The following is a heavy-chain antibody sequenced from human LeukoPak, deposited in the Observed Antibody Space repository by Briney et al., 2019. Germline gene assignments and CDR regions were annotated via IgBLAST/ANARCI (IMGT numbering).Heavy chain of an antibody. CDR2: INHSGST. D-gene: IGHD1-26*01. CDR1: GGSFSGYY. Sequence: SETLSLTCAVYGGSFSGYYWSWIRQPPGKGLEWIGEINHSGSTNYNPSLKSRVTISVDTSKNQFSLKLSSVTAADTAVYYCARLEELPDYWGQGTLVTVSS. J-gene: IGHJ4*02. CDR3: ARLEELPDY. V-gene: IGHV4-34*01.